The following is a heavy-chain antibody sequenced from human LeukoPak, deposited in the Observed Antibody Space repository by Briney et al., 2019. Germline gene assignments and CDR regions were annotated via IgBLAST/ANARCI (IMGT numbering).Heavy chain of an antibody. D-gene: IGHD2-15*01. CDR3: ATDQGG. CDR2: FDPEDGET. V-gene: IGHV1-24*01. J-gene: IGHJ4*02. CDR1: GYTFTSYG. Sequence: ASVKVSCKASGYTFTSYGISWVRQAPGKGLEWMGGFDPEDGETIYAQKFQGRVTMTEDTSTDTAYMELSSLRSEDTAVYYCATDQGGWGQGTLVTVSS.